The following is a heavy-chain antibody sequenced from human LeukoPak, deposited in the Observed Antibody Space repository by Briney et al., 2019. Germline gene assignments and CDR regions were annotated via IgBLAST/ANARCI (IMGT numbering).Heavy chain of an antibody. CDR1: GYRFTSYW. CDR3: ARQTAMGRSGDY. CDR2: IDPSDSET. D-gene: IGHD5-18*01. Sequence: GESLKISFQASGYRFTSYWIGWVRPMPGKGLEWMGIIDPSDSETRYTPSFQGQVTISADKSLSTAYLQWNSLKASDTAMYYCARQTAMGRSGDYWGQGTLDTVSS. J-gene: IGHJ4*02. V-gene: IGHV5-51*01.